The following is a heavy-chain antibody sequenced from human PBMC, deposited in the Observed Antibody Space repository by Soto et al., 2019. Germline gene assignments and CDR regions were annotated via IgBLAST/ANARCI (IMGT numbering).Heavy chain of an antibody. CDR3: AKDRGTMTTGMDV. Sequence: PAGALGLSCAAAGVTFSSYAVSWARQAPGKGLEWVSAISGSGGSTYYGDSVKGRCTISRDNSKNTLYLQMNSLRAEDTAVYYCAKDRGTMTTGMDVWGQGTTVTVSS. D-gene: IGHD4-17*01. J-gene: IGHJ6*02. CDR2: ISGSGGST. CDR1: GVTFSSYA. V-gene: IGHV3-23*01.